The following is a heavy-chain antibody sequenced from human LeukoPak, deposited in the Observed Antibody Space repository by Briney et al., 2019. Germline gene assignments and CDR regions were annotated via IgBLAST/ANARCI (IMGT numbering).Heavy chain of an antibody. CDR2: IYHSGST. J-gene: IGHJ4*02. CDR1: GGSISSGGYY. CDR3: ARVAEWFGRCFDY. Sequence: PSQTLSLTCTVSGGSISSGGYYWSWIRQPPGKGLEWIGYIYHSGSTYYNPSLKSRVTISVDRSKNQFSLKLSSVTAADTAVYYCARVAEWFGRCFDYWGQGTLVTVSS. V-gene: IGHV4-30-2*01. D-gene: IGHD3-10*01.